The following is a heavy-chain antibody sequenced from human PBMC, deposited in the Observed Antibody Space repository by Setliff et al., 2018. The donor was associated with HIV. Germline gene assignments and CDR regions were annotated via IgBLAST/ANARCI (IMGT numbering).Heavy chain of an antibody. CDR1: GGSISTHH. Sequence: SETLSLTCTVSGGSISTHHWSWIWQPPGKGLEWIGQINYDGKTNYNPSLKSRVTVSVDKSKDQLSLNLNSVTAADTAVYFCARVLSSGYAGPFDSWGQGTLVTVSS. CDR3: ARVLSSGYAGPFDS. CDR2: INYDGKT. V-gene: IGHV4-59*11. D-gene: IGHD3-22*01. J-gene: IGHJ5*01.